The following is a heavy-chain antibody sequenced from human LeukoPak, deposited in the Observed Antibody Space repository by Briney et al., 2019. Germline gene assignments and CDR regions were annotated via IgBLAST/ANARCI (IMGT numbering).Heavy chain of an antibody. D-gene: IGHD3-10*01. CDR2: IKQDGSET. CDR3: ARDPRWFGEFDY. Sequence: GGCLRLSCAASGFTSSRYWMSWVRPAPGEGLEWVANIKQDGSETYYVDSVKGRFTISRDNAKNALYLQMNSLRAADPAVYYCARDPRWFGEFDYWGQGTLVSVSS. J-gene: IGHJ4*02. V-gene: IGHV3-7*03. CDR1: GFTSSRYW.